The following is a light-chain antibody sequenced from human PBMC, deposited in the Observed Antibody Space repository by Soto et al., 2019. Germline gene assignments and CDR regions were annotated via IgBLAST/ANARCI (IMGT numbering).Light chain of an antibody. J-gene: IGKJ5*01. CDR3: QQRSNREIT. CDR1: QSVSSY. V-gene: IGKV3-11*01. Sequence: ESVLTQSPATLSLSPGERATLSCRAGQSVSSYLAWYQQKPGQAPTLLIYDACNRATGIPATFSGSGSGTNFPLTISCLEAEAFAIYYCQQRSNREITLGQGTRLEIK. CDR2: DAC.